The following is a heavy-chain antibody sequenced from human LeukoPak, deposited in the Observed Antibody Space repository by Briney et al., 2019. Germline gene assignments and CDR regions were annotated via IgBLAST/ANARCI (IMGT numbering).Heavy chain of an antibody. CDR3: AREGGFYRPLDY. Sequence: SETLSLTCGVSGGSVTNTNWWTWVRPPPGKGLEWIGEVHLDGRTNYNPSLKSRLTMSVDLSGNHVSLKLTSVTAADTAVYYCAREGGFYRPLDYSGQGTLVTVSS. V-gene: IGHV4-4*02. CDR1: GGSVTNTNW. J-gene: IGHJ4*02. D-gene: IGHD3-3*01. CDR2: VHLDGRT.